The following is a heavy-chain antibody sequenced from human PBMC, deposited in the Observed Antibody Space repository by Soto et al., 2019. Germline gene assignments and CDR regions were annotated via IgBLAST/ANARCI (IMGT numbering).Heavy chain of an antibody. CDR1: GGTFNNYA. Sequence: SVKVSCKASGGTFNNYAFSWVRQAPGQGLEWLGGIMPIFGRPDYAQKLQGRVTMTTDTSTSTAYMELRSLRSDDTAVYYCARDVAGAGVYFDYWGQGTLVTVSS. CDR2: IMPIFGRP. V-gene: IGHV1-69*05. CDR3: ARDVAGAGVYFDY. D-gene: IGHD1-1*01. J-gene: IGHJ4*02.